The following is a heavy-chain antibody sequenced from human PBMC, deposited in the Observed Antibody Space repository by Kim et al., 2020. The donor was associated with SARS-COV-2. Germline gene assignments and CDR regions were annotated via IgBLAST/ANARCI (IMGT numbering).Heavy chain of an antibody. V-gene: IGHV5-51*01. Sequence: GESLKISCKGSGYSFTSYWIGWVRQMPGKGLEWMGIIYPGDSDTRYSPSFQGQVTISADKSISTAYLQWSSLKASDTAMYYCARRNYYGSGSHSYYYYGMDVWGQGTTVTVSS. D-gene: IGHD3-10*01. CDR1: GYSFTSYW. CDR3: ARRNYYGSGSHSYYYYGMDV. CDR2: IYPGDSDT. J-gene: IGHJ6*02.